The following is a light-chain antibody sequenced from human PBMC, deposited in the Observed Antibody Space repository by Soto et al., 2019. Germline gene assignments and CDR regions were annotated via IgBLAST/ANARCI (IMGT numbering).Light chain of an antibody. J-gene: IGKJ4*01. CDR3: QQRSNWPLT. CDR2: DAS. Sequence: EIVLTQSPATLSLSPGERATLSCRASQSVSSYLAWYQQKPGQAPRLLIYDASNRATGIPARFSGSGSWTAFSLTISSLEPEDFAVYYCQQRSNWPLTFGGGTKVEIK. V-gene: IGKV3-11*01. CDR1: QSVSSY.